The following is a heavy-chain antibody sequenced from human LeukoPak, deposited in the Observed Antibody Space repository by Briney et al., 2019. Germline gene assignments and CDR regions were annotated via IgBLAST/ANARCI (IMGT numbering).Heavy chain of an antibody. Sequence: GGSLRLSCAASGFTFDDYVMSWVRQAPGKGLEWVSGINWNGGSTGYGDSVKGRFTTSRDNAKNSLYLQMNSLRAEDTAVYYCARVFRYCSSTSCFPTFDYWGQGTLVTVSS. J-gene: IGHJ4*02. CDR2: INWNGGST. CDR3: ARVFRYCSSTSCFPTFDY. CDR1: GFTFDDYV. D-gene: IGHD2-2*01. V-gene: IGHV3-20*04.